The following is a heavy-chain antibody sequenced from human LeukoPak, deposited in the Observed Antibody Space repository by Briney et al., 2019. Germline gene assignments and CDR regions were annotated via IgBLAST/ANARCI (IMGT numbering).Heavy chain of an antibody. Sequence: GGSLRLSCAASGFTFSTYVMSWVRQAPGKGLEWVSGMTGSGNYIFYADSVKGRFTISRDNSKSTLFLQMNNLRVEDTAVYYCATRPAYCGGDCWGAYNIWGQGTVVTVSS. V-gene: IGHV3-23*01. CDR3: ATRPAYCGGDCWGAYNI. D-gene: IGHD2-21*02. J-gene: IGHJ3*02. CDR2: MTGSGNYI. CDR1: GFTFSTYV.